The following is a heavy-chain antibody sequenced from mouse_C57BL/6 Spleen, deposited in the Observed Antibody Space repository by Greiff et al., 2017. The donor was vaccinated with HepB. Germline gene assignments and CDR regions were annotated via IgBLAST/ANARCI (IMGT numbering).Heavy chain of an antibody. J-gene: IGHJ4*01. CDR3: ARGNDGPAMGY. Sequence: QVQLQQSGAELVKPGASVKLSCKASGYTFTSYWMHWVKQRPGQGLEWIGMIHPNSGSTNYNEKFKSKATLTVDKSSSTAYMQLSSLTSEDSAVYYCARGNDGPAMGYWGQGTSVTVSS. CDR1: GYTFTSYW. CDR2: IHPNSGST. D-gene: IGHD2-3*01. V-gene: IGHV1-64*01.